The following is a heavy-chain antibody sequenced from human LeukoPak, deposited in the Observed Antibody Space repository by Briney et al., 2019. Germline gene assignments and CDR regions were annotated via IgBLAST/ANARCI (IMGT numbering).Heavy chain of an antibody. J-gene: IGHJ4*02. CDR3: ARDALAAGYRLEWYYFDY. D-gene: IGHD2-2*01. Sequence: GGSLRLSCAASGFTFSTYTMNWVRQAPGKGLEWVSSISSSSSYIYYADSVKGRFTISRDNAKNSLYLQMNSLKAEDTAVYYCARDALAAGYRLEWYYFDYWGQGTLVTVSS. CDR2: ISSSSSYI. CDR1: GFTFSTYT. V-gene: IGHV3-21*01.